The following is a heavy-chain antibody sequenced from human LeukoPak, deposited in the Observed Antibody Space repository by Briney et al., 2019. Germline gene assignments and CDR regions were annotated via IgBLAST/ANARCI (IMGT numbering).Heavy chain of an antibody. J-gene: IGHJ4*02. V-gene: IGHV3-15*01. Sequence: GGSLRLSCAASGFTFSSDWMSWVRQAPGKGLEWVGRIKSKTDGGTTDYAAPVKGRFPISRDDSKNTLYLQMNSLETEDTAVCYCTTYGYDILTGAFGSLFDYWGQGTLDTVSS. CDR2: IKSKTDGGTT. CDR3: TTYGYDILTGAFGSLFDY. CDR1: GFTFSSDW. D-gene: IGHD3-9*01.